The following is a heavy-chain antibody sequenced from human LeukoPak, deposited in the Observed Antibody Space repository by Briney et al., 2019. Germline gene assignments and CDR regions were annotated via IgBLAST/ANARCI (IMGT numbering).Heavy chain of an antibody. CDR3: ARLGRVPGWFDP. J-gene: IGHJ5*02. V-gene: IGHV4-4*07. CDR2: IYTSGST. D-gene: IGHD3-10*01. CDR1: GGSISSYY. Sequence: SETLSLTCTVSGGSISSYYWSWIRQPAGKGLEWIGRIYTSGSTYYNPSLKSRVTISVDTSKNQFSLKLSSVTAADTAVYYCARLGRVPGWFDPWGQGTLVTVSS.